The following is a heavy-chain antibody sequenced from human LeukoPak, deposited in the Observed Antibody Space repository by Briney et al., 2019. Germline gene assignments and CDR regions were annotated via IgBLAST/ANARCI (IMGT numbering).Heavy chain of an antibody. CDR1: GGSISSSSYY. Sequence: PSETLSLTCTVSGGSISSSSYYWGWIRQPPGKGLEWIGSIYYSGSTYYNPSLKSRVTISVDTSKNQFSLKLSSVTAADTAVYYCARDNYYGSGMDVWGQGTTVTVSS. CDR2: IYYSGST. CDR3: ARDNYYGSGMDV. J-gene: IGHJ6*02. V-gene: IGHV4-39*07. D-gene: IGHD3-10*01.